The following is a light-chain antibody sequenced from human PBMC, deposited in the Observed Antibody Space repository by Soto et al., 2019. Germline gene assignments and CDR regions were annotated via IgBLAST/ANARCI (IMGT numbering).Light chain of an antibody. V-gene: IGLV2-14*01. CDR3: SSYTSSSTRV. Sequence: QSVLTQPASVSGSPGQSITISCTGTSXDVGGYNYVSWYQQHPGKAPKLMIYEVSNRPSGVSNRFSGSKSGNTASLTISGLQAEDDADYYCSSYTSSSTRVFGTGTKVTVL. J-gene: IGLJ1*01. CDR2: EVS. CDR1: SXDVGGYNY.